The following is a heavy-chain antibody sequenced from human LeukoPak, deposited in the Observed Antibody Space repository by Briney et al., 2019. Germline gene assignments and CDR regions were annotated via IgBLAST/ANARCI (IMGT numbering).Heavy chain of an antibody. J-gene: IGHJ4*02. Sequence: GASVKVSCKASGYTFTSYDINWVRQATGQGLEWMGWMNPNSGNTGYAQKFQGRVTMTRNTSISTAYMELSSLRSEDTAVYYCARGVTMVRGVIIRGRRLGEYFDYWGQGTLVTVSS. CDR1: GYTFTSYD. V-gene: IGHV1-8*01. CDR3: ARGVTMVRGVIIRGRRLGEYFDY. CDR2: MNPNSGNT. D-gene: IGHD3-10*01.